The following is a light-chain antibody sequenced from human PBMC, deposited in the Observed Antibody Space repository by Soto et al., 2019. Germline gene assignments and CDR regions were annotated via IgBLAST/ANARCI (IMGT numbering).Light chain of an antibody. CDR3: QQRSNSWT. CDR1: QSVASR. Sequence: ENVLTQSPGSLSLSRGERATRSCRAGQSVASRLAWYQHTPGQAPRLLIYDASSRATGIPARFSGSGSGTDFTLTISSLEPEDFAVYYCQQRSNSWTFGQGTKVDI. V-gene: IGKV3-11*01. J-gene: IGKJ1*01. CDR2: DAS.